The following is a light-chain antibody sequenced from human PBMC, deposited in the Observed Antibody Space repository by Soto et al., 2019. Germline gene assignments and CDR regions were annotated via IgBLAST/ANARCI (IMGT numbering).Light chain of an antibody. Sequence: QAVVTQPASVSGSPGQSITISCTGTSNNFVSWYQHHPGKAPKLMIYGVNNRPSWVSNRFSGSRSGNTASLTISGLQADDEADYYCNSFTDSNTWVFGGGTKLTVL. CDR3: NSFTDSNTWV. CDR2: GVN. J-gene: IGLJ3*02. CDR1: SNNF. V-gene: IGLV2-14*01.